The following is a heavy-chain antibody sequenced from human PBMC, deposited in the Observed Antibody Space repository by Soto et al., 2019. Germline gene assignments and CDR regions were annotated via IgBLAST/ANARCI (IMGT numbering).Heavy chain of an antibody. CDR1: GYTFTGYY. J-gene: IGHJ4*02. Sequence: ASVKVSCKASGYTFTGYYMHWGRQAPGQGLEWMGWINPNSGGTNYAQKFQGRVTMTGDTSISTAYMELSRLRSDDTAVYYCARESGGKYSSSPNFDYWGQGTLVTVSS. V-gene: IGHV1-2*02. D-gene: IGHD6-6*01. CDR2: INPNSGGT. CDR3: ARESGGKYSSSPNFDY.